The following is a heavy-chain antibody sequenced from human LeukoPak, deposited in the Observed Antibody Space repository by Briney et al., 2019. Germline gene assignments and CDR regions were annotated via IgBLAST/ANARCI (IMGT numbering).Heavy chain of an antibody. J-gene: IGHJ4*02. V-gene: IGHV3-48*04. CDR2: ISSSGSTI. D-gene: IGHD6-19*01. CDR3: SNGRTSSGTLQHDY. CDR1: GFTFSSYA. Sequence: PGGSLRLSCAASGFTFSSYAMSWVRQAPGKGLEWVSYISSSGSTIYYADSVKGRFTISRDNAKNSLYLQMNSLRAEDTALYYCSNGRTSSGTLQHDYWGQGTLVTVPS.